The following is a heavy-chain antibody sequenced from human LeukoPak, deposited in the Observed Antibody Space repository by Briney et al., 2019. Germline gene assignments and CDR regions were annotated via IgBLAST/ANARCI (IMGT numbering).Heavy chain of an antibody. V-gene: IGHV3-30-3*01. J-gene: IGHJ4*02. CDR1: GFTFSSYA. Sequence: GGSLRLSCAASGFTFSSYAMHWVRQAPGKGLEWVAVISYDGSNKYYADSVKGRFTISRDNSKNTLHLQMNSLRAEDTAVYYCARGSVYYDILTGYYGDYWGQGTLVTVSS. CDR2: ISYDGSNK. D-gene: IGHD3-9*01. CDR3: ARGSVYYDILTGYYGDY.